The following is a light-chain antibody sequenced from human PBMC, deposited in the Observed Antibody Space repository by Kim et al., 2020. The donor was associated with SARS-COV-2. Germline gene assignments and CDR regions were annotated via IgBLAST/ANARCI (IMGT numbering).Light chain of an antibody. CDR3: NSRDSSGNHLVV. Sequence: LGQTVRITCQGDRLRSYYASWYQQKPGQAPVLVIYGKNNRPSGIPDRFSGSSSGNTASLTITGAQAEDEADYYCNSRDSSGNHLVVFGGGTKLTVL. J-gene: IGLJ2*01. V-gene: IGLV3-19*01. CDR2: GKN. CDR1: RLRSYY.